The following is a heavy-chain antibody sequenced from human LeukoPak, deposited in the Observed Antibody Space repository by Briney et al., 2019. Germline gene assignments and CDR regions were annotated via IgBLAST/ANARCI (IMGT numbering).Heavy chain of an antibody. D-gene: IGHD2-2*01. CDR2: ISYDGSNK. J-gene: IGHJ1*01. Sequence: GGSLRLSCAASGFTFSSYGMHWVRQAPGKGLEWVAVISYDGSNKYYADSVKGRFTISRDNSKNTLYLQMNSLRAEDTAVYYCAKEGGYCSSTSCSYFQHWGQGTLSPSPQ. V-gene: IGHV3-30*18. CDR1: GFTFSSYG. CDR3: AKEGGYCSSTSCSYFQH.